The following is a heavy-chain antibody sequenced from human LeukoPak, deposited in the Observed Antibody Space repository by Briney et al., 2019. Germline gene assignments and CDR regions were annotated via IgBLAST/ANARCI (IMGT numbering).Heavy chain of an antibody. V-gene: IGHV3-64*01. CDR1: GFSFSNYV. CDR3: ARDRDGGFAFDI. D-gene: IGHD2-15*01. CDR2: IMPNGETR. J-gene: IGHJ3*02. Sequence: GGSLRLSCAASGFSFSNYVMHWVRQAPGKGLEYVSAIMPNGETRGYANSMKGRFTISRDNSKNTFYLQMGSLRAEDMAIHYCARDRDGGFAFDIWGQGTLVTVSS.